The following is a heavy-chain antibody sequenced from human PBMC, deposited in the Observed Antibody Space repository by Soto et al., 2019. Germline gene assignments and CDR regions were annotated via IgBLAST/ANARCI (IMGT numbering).Heavy chain of an antibody. CDR3: ANENYYDSSAYLDY. CDR1: GFTFSSYG. Sequence: LRLSCAASGFTFSSYGIHWVRQAPGKGLEWVAVISSDGSNKYYADSVKGRFTISRDNSKNTLYLQMNSLRAEDTAVYYCANENYYDSSAYLDYWGQGALVTVS. V-gene: IGHV3-30*18. CDR2: ISSDGSNK. D-gene: IGHD3-22*01. J-gene: IGHJ4*02.